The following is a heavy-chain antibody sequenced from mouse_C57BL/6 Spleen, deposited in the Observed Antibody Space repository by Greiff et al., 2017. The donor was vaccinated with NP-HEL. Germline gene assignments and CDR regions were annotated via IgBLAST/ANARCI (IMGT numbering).Heavy chain of an antibody. V-gene: IGHV5-2*01. D-gene: IGHD2-1*01. Sequence: EVQLQESGGGLVQPGESLKLSCESNEYEFPSHDMSWVRKTPEKRLELVAAINSDGGSTYYPDTMERRFIISRDNTKKTLYLKMSSLRSEDTALYYCARQRYYGNHWYFDVWGTGTTVTVSS. CDR2: INSDGGST. CDR3: ARQRYYGNHWYFDV. CDR1: EYEFPSHD. J-gene: IGHJ1*03.